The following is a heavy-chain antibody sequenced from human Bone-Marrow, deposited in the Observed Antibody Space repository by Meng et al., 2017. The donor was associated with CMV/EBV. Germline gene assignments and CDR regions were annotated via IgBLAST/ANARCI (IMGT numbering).Heavy chain of an antibody. CDR1: SCSGYY. CDR3: ARRRIAAAGQRMRRWFGP. CDR2: INHSGST. D-gene: IGHD6-13*01. V-gene: IGHV4-34*01. J-gene: IGHJ5*02. Sequence: SCSGYYWSWLRQPPGKGLEWIGEINHSGSTNYNPSLKSRVTISVDTSKNQFSLKLSSVTAADTAVYYCARRRIAAAGQRMRRWFGPWGQGTLVTVSS.